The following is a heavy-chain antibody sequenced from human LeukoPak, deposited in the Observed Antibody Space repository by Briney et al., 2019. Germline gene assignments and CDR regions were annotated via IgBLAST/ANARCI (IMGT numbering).Heavy chain of an antibody. CDR3: ASRLNYYDSSGPAYYFDY. J-gene: IGHJ4*02. CDR2: IYYSGST. Sequence: SETLSLTCTVSGGSISRYHWSWIRQPPGKGLEWIGYIYYSGSTNYNPSLKSRVTISVDTSKNQFSLKLSSVTAADTAVYYCASRLNYYDSSGPAYYFDYWGQGTLVTVSS. V-gene: IGHV4-59*08. CDR1: GGSISRYH. D-gene: IGHD3-22*01.